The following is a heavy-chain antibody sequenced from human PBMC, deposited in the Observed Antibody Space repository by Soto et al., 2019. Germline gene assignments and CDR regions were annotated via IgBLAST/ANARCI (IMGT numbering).Heavy chain of an antibody. J-gene: IGHJ3*02. V-gene: IGHV3-23*01. CDR2: ISGSGSGGTT. D-gene: IGHD3-22*01. Sequence: GWSLRLSCTASGLTFSIYTLSWVRQAPGKGPEWVSTISGSGSGGTTYHADSVKGRFTISRDNSKNTLYLQMNSLRAADTAVYYCAKDRFYYDRGDAFDIWGQGTTVTVSS. CDR1: GLTFSIYT. CDR3: AKDRFYYDRGDAFDI.